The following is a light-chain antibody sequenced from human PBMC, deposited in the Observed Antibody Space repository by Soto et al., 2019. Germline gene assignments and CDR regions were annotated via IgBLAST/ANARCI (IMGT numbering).Light chain of an antibody. CDR2: EVT. CDR3: SSYTSASRYV. Sequence: QSLPTPPPSGSGSPGQSGTISRHRASSDVGKYGRVSWYQQPPGTAPRLIMYEVTNRPSGVPARFSGSKSGNTASLTISGLQAEDEADYFCSSYTSASRYVFGAGTKVTVL. CDR1: SSDVGKYGR. V-gene: IGLV2-18*02. J-gene: IGLJ1*01.